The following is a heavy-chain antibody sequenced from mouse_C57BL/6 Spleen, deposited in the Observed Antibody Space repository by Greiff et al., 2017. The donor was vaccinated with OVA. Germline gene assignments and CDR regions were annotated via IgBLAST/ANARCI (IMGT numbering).Heavy chain of an antibody. D-gene: IGHD1-1*01. V-gene: IGHV10-1*01. CDR1: GFSFNTYA. CDR3: VRHGRSSYDYAMDY. Sequence: DAGGGLVQPKGSLKLSCAASGFSFNTYAMNWVRQAPGKGLEWVARIRSKSNNYATYYADSVKDRFTISRDDSESMLYLQMNNLKTEDTAMYYCVRHGRSSYDYAMDYWGQGTSVTVSS. CDR2: IRSKSNNYAT. J-gene: IGHJ4*01.